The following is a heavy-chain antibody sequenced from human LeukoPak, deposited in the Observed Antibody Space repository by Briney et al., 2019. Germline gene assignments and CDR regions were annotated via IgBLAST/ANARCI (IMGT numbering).Heavy chain of an antibody. J-gene: IGHJ6*02. D-gene: IGHD5-18*01. CDR1: GGTFSSYA. V-gene: IGHV1-69*13. CDR3: ASWKVQIQLCPVYYYYGMDV. Sequence: SVKVSCKASGGTFSSYAISWVRQAPGQGLEWMGGIIPIFGTANYAQKFQGRVTITADESTSTAYMELSSLRSEDSTVYYCASWKVQIQLCPVYYYYGMDVWGQGTTVTVSS. CDR2: IIPIFGTA.